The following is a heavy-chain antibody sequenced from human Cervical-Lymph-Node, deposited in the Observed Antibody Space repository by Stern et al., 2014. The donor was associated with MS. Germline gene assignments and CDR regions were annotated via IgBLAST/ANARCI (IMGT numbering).Heavy chain of an antibody. CDR1: GGSINSADYY. J-gene: IGHJ4*02. V-gene: IGHV4-31*03. CDR3: ARVTTGWLQFDY. CDR2: VSYRGTT. Sequence: QLQLQESGPGLVKPSQTLSLTCTVSGGSINSADYYWSWIRQHPGEGLEWIGYVSYRGTTYFSPSLKSRLAISLDTSRNLFSLTLNSVTAADTAVYYCARVTTGWLQFDYWGRGILVTVSS. D-gene: IGHD6-19*01.